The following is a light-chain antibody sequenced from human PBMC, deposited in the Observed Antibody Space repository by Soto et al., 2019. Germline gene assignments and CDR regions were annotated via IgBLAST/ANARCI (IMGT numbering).Light chain of an antibody. Sequence: DIQMTQSPFTLSASVGVRVTITCRASQPISSWLAWYHQKPGKAPKLLIYDASNLESGVPSRFSGSGSGTEFTLTISSLQPEDFGIYYCQQYENYWTFGQGTKVDIK. CDR2: DAS. J-gene: IGKJ1*01. CDR1: QPISSW. V-gene: IGKV1-5*01. CDR3: QQYENYWT.